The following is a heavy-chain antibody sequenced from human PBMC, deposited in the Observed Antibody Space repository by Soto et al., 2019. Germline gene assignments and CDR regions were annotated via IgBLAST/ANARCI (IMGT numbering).Heavy chain of an antibody. J-gene: IGHJ5*02. CDR2: INPNSGGT. CDR3: VRSYSSSWYNWFDP. CDR1: GYTFTGYY. Sequence: ASVKVSCKDSGYTFTGYYMHWVRQAPGQGLEWMGWINPNSGGTNYAQKFQGWVTMTRDTSISTAYMELSRLRSDDTAVYYCVRSYSSSWYNWFDPWGQGTLVTVSS. V-gene: IGHV1-2*04. D-gene: IGHD6-13*01.